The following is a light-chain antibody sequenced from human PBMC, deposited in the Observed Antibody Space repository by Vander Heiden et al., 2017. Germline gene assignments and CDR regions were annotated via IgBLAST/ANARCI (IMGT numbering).Light chain of an antibody. V-gene: IGKV2-28*01. CDR1: QSLLHRNGYNY. Sequence: DIVVTQSPLSLPVTPGEPASISCRSSQSLLHRNGYNYFHWFLQKPGQSPHLLIYWGSNRASGVPDRFSGSGSGRYFTLQISRVEAEDVGVYYCMQALQTPYTFGQGTKLVIK. J-gene: IGKJ2*01. CDR3: MQALQTPYT. CDR2: WGS.